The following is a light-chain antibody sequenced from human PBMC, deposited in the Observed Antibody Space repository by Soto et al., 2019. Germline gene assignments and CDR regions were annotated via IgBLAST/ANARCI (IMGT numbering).Light chain of an antibody. V-gene: IGKV1-9*01. Sequence: DIQLTQSPSFLSASVGDRVTITCLASQGISSYLAWYQQKPGKAPKLLIYAASTLQSGVPSRFSGSGSGTEFTLTISSLQPEDFATYYCQQINSYPTCTFGEGTKV. CDR3: QQINSYPTCT. J-gene: IGKJ1*01. CDR2: AAS. CDR1: QGISSY.